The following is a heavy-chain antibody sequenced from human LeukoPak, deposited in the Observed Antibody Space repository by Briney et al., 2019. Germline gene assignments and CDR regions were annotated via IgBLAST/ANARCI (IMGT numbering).Heavy chain of an antibody. Sequence: PGGSLRLSCAASGFTFDDYAMHWVRQAPGKGLEWVSGISWNSGSIGYADSVKGRFTISRDNAKNSLYLQMNSLRAEDTALYYCAKGQIGKVRGVIISNYYGMDVWGQGTTVTVSS. V-gene: IGHV3-9*01. D-gene: IGHD3-10*01. CDR2: ISWNSGSI. CDR1: GFTFDDYA. J-gene: IGHJ6*02. CDR3: AKGQIGKVRGVIISNYYGMDV.